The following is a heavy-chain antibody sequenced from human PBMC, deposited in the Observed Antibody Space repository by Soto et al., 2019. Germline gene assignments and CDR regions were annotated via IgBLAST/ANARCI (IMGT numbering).Heavy chain of an antibody. Sequence: SSETLSLTCTVSGGSISSSSYFGGWIRQPPGKGLEWIGYIYYSGSTNYNPSLKSRVTISVDTSKNQFSLKLSSVTAADTAVYYCARDTYYDFWSGYSYGMDVWGQGTTVTVSS. J-gene: IGHJ6*02. V-gene: IGHV4-61*01. CDR1: GGSISSSSYF. CDR3: ARDTYYDFWSGYSYGMDV. D-gene: IGHD3-3*01. CDR2: IYYSGST.